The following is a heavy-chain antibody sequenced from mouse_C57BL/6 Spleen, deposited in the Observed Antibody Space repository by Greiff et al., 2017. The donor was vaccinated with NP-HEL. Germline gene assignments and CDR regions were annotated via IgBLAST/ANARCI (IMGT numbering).Heavy chain of an antibody. Sequence: EVKLVESGGGLVQPGGSLSLSCAASGFTFTDYYMSWVRQPPGKALEWLGFIRTKAIGYSTEYSASVKGRFTISRDNSQSILYLQMNALRAEDSATYSCSRLIIYDCIYGPDDYWDQGTTLTVAS. J-gene: IGHJ2*01. CDR3: SRLIIYDCIYGPDDY. CDR1: GFTFTDYY. V-gene: IGHV7-3*01. CDR2: IRTKAIGYST. D-gene: IGHD1-2*01.